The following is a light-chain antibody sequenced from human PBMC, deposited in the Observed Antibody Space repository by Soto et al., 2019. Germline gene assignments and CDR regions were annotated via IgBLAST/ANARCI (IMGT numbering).Light chain of an antibody. J-gene: IGKJ4*01. V-gene: IGKV1-9*01. CDR2: DAS. CDR1: RDISSY. CDR3: QQFYTYLLT. Sequence: DIQLTQSPSFLSASVGDRVTITCRASRDISSYLAWYQQKPGKAPKLLISDASTLQSGVPSRFSGSGSGIHFTLTITSLQPEDFATYYCQQFYTYLLTFGGGTKVEIK.